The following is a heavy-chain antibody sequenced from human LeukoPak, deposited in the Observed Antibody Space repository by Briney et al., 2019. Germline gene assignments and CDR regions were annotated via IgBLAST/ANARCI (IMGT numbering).Heavy chain of an antibody. J-gene: IGHJ6*04. CDR1: GFTFDDYA. CDR3: AELGITMIGGV. D-gene: IGHD3-10*02. Sequence: PGGSLRLSCAASGFTFDDYAMHWVRQAPGKGLEWVSGISWNSGSIVYADSVKGRFTISRDNAKNSLYLQMNSLRAEDTAVYYCAELGITMIGGVWGKGTTVTTSS. V-gene: IGHV3-9*01. CDR2: ISWNSGSI.